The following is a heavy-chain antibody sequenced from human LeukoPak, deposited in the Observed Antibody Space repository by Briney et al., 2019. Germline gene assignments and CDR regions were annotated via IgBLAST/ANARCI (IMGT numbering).Heavy chain of an antibody. V-gene: IGHV4-34*01. Sequence: SETLSLTCAVYGGAFTGYSWNWIRQPPGKGLEWIGEIDHSGSTNYNPSLRSRVTISVDTFKKQFSLKLSSVTAADTAVYYCARGYSGPRSRMDVWGQATTVTVSS. CDR3: ARGYSGPRSRMDV. J-gene: IGHJ6*02. CDR1: GGAFTGYS. D-gene: IGHD5-12*01. CDR2: IDHSGST.